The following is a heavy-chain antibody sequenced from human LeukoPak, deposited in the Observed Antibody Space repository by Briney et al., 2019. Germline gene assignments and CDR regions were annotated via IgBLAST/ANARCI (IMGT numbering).Heavy chain of an antibody. V-gene: IGHV3-21*01. CDR3: ARVHRTYYDILTGPGAHYYYGMDV. CDR1: GFTFNSYS. CDR2: ISSSSSYI. D-gene: IGHD3-9*01. Sequence: GGSLRLSCAASGFTFNSYSMNWVRQAPGKGLEWVSFISSSSSYIYYADSVKGRFTISRDNAKNSLYLQMNSLRAEDTAVYYCARVHRTYYDILTGPGAHYYYGMDVWGKGTTVTVSS. J-gene: IGHJ6*04.